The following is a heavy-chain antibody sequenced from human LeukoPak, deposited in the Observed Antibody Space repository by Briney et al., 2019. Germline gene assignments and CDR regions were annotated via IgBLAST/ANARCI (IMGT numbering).Heavy chain of an antibody. J-gene: IGHJ6*03. D-gene: IGHD3-22*01. Sequence: ASVKVSCKASGGTFSSHGINWVRQAPGQGLEWMGWISAYNGNTNYAQKLQGRVTMTTDTSTSTAYMELRSLRSDDTAVYYCARGGYYDSSGYYYYYYMDVWGKGTTVTVSS. V-gene: IGHV1-18*01. CDR1: GGTFSSHG. CDR3: ARGGYYDSSGYYYYYYMDV. CDR2: ISAYNGNT.